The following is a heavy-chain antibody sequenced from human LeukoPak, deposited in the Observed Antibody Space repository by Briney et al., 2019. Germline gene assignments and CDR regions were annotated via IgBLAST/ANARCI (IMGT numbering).Heavy chain of an antibody. Sequence: ASVKVSCKASGYTFTSYGINWVRQAPGQGPEWMGWSSPYNGGTRYAQKFRGRVTMTTDTSTTTAYMELTSLEPDDSAVYYCAREWRDCDGGCVTGHFDFWGQGTRVTVSS. CDR2: SSPYNGGT. J-gene: IGHJ4*02. V-gene: IGHV1-18*01. D-gene: IGHD2-21*01. CDR3: AREWRDCDGGCVTGHFDF. CDR1: GYTFTSYG.